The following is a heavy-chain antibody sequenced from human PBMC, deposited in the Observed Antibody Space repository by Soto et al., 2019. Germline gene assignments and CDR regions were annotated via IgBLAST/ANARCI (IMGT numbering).Heavy chain of an antibody. CDR2: IYWDDDR. CDR3: AHKYGSGSWVYCQR. D-gene: IGHD2-15*01. J-gene: IGHJ1*01. CDR1: GFSLNSDGVG. Sequence: QITLRESGPSLVKPTQTLTLTCTFSGFSLNSDGVGVGWVRQSPGKAPEWLAIIYWDDDRRYSPSLKSRLTITRDTSKNQFVLIMTNMGPLDTAPYFCAHKYGSGSWVYCQRWGQGTLVTVS. V-gene: IGHV2-5*02.